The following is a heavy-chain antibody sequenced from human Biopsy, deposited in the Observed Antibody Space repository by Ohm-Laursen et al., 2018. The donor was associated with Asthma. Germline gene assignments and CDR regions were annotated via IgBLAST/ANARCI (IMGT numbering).Heavy chain of an antibody. Sequence: SLRLSCAASGFTFSSYAMSWVRQAPGKGLEWVSAISGSGGGTYYADSVKGRFTISRDNSKNTLYLQMNSLRAEDTAVYYCARDLHPTNHLGELSEGFDYWGQGTLVTVSS. V-gene: IGHV3-23*01. CDR2: ISGSGGGT. J-gene: IGHJ4*02. CDR1: GFTFSSYA. D-gene: IGHD3-16*02. CDR3: ARDLHPTNHLGELSEGFDY.